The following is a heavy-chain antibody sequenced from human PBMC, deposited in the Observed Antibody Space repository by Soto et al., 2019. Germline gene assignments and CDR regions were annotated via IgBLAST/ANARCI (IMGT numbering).Heavy chain of an antibody. CDR2: ISGSGDRT. V-gene: IGHV3-23*01. J-gene: IGHJ4*02. D-gene: IGHD3-10*01. Sequence: EVQLLESGGGLVQPGGSLRLSCAASGFSFSSYEMNWVRHAPGKGLEWVSGISGSGDRTFYADSVRGRFTMSRDNSKNSLYLQMNSLRADDTAVYYCAKIIRVGASGTYQYPLDYWGQGTLVTVSS. CDR1: GFSFSSYE. CDR3: AKIIRVGASGTYQYPLDY.